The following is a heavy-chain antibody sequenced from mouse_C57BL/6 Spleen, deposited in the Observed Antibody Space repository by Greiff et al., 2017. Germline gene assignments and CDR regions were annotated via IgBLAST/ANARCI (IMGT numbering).Heavy chain of an antibody. CDR1: GFSLTSYG. CDR2: IWGGGST. CDR3: AKHRNSYYDYDGGYFDV. D-gene: IGHD2-4*01. J-gene: IGHJ1*03. V-gene: IGHV2-9*01. Sequence: QVQLMESGPGLVAPSQSLSITCTVSGFSLTSYGVDWVRQPPGKGLEWLGVIWGGGSTNYNSALMSRLSISKDNSKSQVFLKMNSLQTDDTAMYYCAKHRNSYYDYDGGYFDVWGTGTTVTVSS.